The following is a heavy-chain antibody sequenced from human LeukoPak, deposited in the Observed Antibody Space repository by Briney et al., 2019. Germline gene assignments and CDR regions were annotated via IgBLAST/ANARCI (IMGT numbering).Heavy chain of an antibody. Sequence: PSETLSLTCTVPGGSISSSSYYWGWIRQPPGKGLEWIGSIYYSGSTYYNPSLKSRVTISVDTSKSQFSLKLSSVTAADTAVYYCARHPSIEPHYYDSSGYYWNYWGQGTLVTVSS. CDR3: ARHPSIEPHYYDSSGYYWNY. V-gene: IGHV4-39*01. D-gene: IGHD3-22*01. CDR1: GGSISSSSYY. CDR2: IYYSGST. J-gene: IGHJ4*02.